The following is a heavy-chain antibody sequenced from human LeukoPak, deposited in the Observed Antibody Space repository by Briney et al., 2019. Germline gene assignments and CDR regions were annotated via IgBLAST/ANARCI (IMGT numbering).Heavy chain of an antibody. CDR3: ARISRVGATGHYYYYMDV. CDR2: INPNSGGT. J-gene: IGHJ6*03. CDR1: GYTFTDYY. V-gene: IGHV1-2*02. D-gene: IGHD1-26*01. Sequence: RASVKVSCKASGYTFTDYYMHWVRQAPGQGLEWMGWINPNSGGTNYAQKFQGRVTMTRDTSISTAYMELSRLRSDDTAVYYCARISRVGATGHYYYYMDVWGKGTTVTVSS.